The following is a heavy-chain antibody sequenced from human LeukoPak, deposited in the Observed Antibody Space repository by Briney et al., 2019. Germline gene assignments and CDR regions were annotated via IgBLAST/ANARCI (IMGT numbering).Heavy chain of an antibody. CDR1: GGSISSYY. J-gene: IGHJ5*02. Sequence: SETQSLTCTVSGGSISSYYWSWIRQPPGKGLEWIGYIYYSGSTNYNPSLKSRVTISVDTSKNQFSLKLSSVTAADTAVYYCARLGRWASWFDPWGQGTLVTVSS. V-gene: IGHV4-59*08. CDR3: ARLGRWASWFDP. CDR2: IYYSGST. D-gene: IGHD1-26*01.